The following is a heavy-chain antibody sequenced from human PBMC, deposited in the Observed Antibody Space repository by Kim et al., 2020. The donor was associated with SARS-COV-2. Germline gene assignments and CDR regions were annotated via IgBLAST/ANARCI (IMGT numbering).Heavy chain of an antibody. CDR3: YMGHYFDS. V-gene: IGHV3-7*01. J-gene: IGHJ4*02. CDR2: IKQDGTEK. Sequence: GGSLRLSCAAPGFTFSNYWMNWVRQAPGKGLEWVANIKQDGTEKNYVDSVKGRFTISTDNAKSSVYLQMNTLRAEDTAVYYCYMGHYFDSWGQGTRVIV. CDR1: GFTFSNYW. D-gene: IGHD3-10*01.